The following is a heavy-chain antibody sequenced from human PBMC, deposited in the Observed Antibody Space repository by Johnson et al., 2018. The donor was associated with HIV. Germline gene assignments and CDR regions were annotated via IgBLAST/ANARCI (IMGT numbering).Heavy chain of an antibody. D-gene: IGHD6-13*01. V-gene: IGHV3-15*01. CDR3: TTDPDSSSWYRDAFDI. Sequence: VQLVESGGGVVRPGGSLRLSCAASGFTFSSYWMHWVRQAPGQGLEWVGRLTSRTDGETADYAAPVKGRFTISRDHSKNTLYLQMNSLKTEDTALYYCTTDPDSSSWYRDAFDIWGQGTMVTVSS. J-gene: IGHJ3*02. CDR1: GFTFSSYW. CDR2: LTSRTDGETA.